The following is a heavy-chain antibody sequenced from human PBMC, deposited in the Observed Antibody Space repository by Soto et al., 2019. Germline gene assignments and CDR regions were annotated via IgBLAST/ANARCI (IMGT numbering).Heavy chain of an antibody. D-gene: IGHD1-26*01. CDR2: ISYDGSNK. CDR3: AREEAGRSFDY. V-gene: IGHV3-30-3*01. CDR1: GFTFSSYA. J-gene: IGHJ4*02. Sequence: QVQLVESGGGVVQPGRSLSLSCAASGFTFSSYAMHWVRQAPGKGLEWVAVISYDGSNKYYADSVKGRFTISRDNSKKTLYLQMNSLRAEATAVYYCAREEAGRSFDYWGQGTLVTVSS.